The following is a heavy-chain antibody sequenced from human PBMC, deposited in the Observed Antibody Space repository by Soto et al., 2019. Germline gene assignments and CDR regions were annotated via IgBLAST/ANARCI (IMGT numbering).Heavy chain of an antibody. CDR1: GGSISSGDYD. CDR3: ARDVVLVPAAQSRYYSHGMEV. CDR2: IYYSGST. D-gene: IGHD2-2*01. Sequence: SETLALTCTVSGGSISSGDYDGTLIRQPPGKGVEWIGYIYYSGSTYYNPSLKSRVTISVDTSKNQFSLKLSSVTAADTAVYYCARDVVLVPAAQSRYYSHGMEVWGQGTTVTVPS. V-gene: IGHV4-30-4*01. J-gene: IGHJ6*02.